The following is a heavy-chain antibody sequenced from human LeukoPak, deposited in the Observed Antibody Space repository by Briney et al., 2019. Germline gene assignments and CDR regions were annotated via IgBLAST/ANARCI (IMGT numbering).Heavy chain of an antibody. J-gene: IGHJ4*02. CDR3: AKDNRYGSGSYLFDY. V-gene: IGHV3-21*01. CDR2: ISSSSSYI. Sequence: PGGSLRLSCAASGFTFSSYSMNWVRRAPGKGLEWVSSISSSSSYIYYADSVKGRFTISRDNAKNSLYLQMNSLRAEDTAVYYCAKDNRYGSGSYLFDYWGQGTLVTVSS. CDR1: GFTFSSYS. D-gene: IGHD3-10*01.